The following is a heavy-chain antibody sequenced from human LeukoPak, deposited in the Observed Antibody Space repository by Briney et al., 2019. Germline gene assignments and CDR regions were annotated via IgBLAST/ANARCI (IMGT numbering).Heavy chain of an antibody. J-gene: IGHJ5*02. Sequence: ASVKVSCKASGYTFTSYDINWVRQATGHGLEWMGWINPNSGSTGYAQKFQGRVTLTRTTSISTAYMELSSLKSEDTAVYYCARDYGGNSGLFDPWGQGTLVTVSS. CDR1: GYTFTSYD. V-gene: IGHV1-8*01. CDR3: ARDYGGNSGLFDP. CDR2: INPNSGST. D-gene: IGHD4-23*01.